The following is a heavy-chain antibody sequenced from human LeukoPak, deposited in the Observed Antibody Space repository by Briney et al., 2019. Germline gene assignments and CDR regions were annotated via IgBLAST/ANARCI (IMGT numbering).Heavy chain of an antibody. Sequence: PSETLSLTCTVSGYSISSGYYWSWIRQPPGKGLEWIGEINHSGSTNYNPSLKSRVTITVDTSKNQFSLKLSSVTAADTAVYYCARRGRDGFDYWGQGTLVTVSS. V-gene: IGHV4-38-2*02. J-gene: IGHJ4*02. CDR2: INHSGST. CDR3: ARRGRDGFDY. D-gene: IGHD5-24*01. CDR1: GYSISSGYY.